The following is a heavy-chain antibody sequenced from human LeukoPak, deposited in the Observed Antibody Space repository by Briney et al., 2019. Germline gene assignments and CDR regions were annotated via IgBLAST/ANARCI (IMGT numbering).Heavy chain of an antibody. CDR3: ARDRGAYYGSGSHANNWFDP. D-gene: IGHD3-10*01. Sequence: SETLSLTCTVSGGSISSYYWSWIRQPVGKGLEWIGRIYTSGSTNYNPSLKSRVTMSVDTSKNQFSLKLSSVTAADTAVYYCARDRGAYYGSGSHANNWFDPWGQGTLVTVSS. V-gene: IGHV4-4*07. J-gene: IGHJ5*02. CDR1: GGSISSYY. CDR2: IYTSGST.